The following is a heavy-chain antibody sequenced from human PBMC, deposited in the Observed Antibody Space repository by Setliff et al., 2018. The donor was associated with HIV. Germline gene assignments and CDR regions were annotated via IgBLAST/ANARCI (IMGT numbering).Heavy chain of an antibody. CDR3: ARVPHRVVGTTTLLYHFDY. CDR2: IHHSGTT. D-gene: IGHD1-26*01. CDR1: GYSISSGYY. J-gene: IGHJ4*02. V-gene: IGHV4-38-2*01. Sequence: SETLSLTCAVSGYSISSGYYWAWIRQSPGKGLDWIGSIHHSGTTYYNPLLKSRVTISVDTTTNQVSLQVNSVTAVDTAVYYCARVPHRVVGTTTLLYHFDYWGLGTLVTVSS.